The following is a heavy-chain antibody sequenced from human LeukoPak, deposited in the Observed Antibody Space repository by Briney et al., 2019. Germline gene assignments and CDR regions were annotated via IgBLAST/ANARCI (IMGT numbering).Heavy chain of an antibody. CDR2: IRSTGDGGTT. CDR3: ARGGYQFEH. CDR1: GITFSSYE. Sequence: GGSLRLSCVASGITFSSYEMNWVRQAPGKGLEWIGSIRSTGDGGTTEYAASVKGRFVISREDSKSIAYLQMDSLESEDTAVYYCARGGYQFEHWGQGTLVTVSS. V-gene: IGHV3-49*04. D-gene: IGHD3-16*02. J-gene: IGHJ1*01.